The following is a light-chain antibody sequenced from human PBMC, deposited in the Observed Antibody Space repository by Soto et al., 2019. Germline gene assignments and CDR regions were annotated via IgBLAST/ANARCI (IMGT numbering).Light chain of an antibody. CDR1: SSDVGTYKY. V-gene: IGLV2-14*03. CDR2: DVS. J-gene: IGLJ1*01. Sequence: QSVLTQPASVSGSPGQSITISCTGTSSDVGTYKYVSWYQQHPGKAPKLMIYDVSNRPSGVSNRFSGSKSGNTASLTISGLQSEDDADYSCNSYTTSSTLVFGTGTKVTVL. CDR3: NSYTTSSTLV.